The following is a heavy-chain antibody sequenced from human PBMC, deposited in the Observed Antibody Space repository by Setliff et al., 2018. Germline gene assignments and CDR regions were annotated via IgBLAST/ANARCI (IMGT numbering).Heavy chain of an antibody. CDR1: GGSISSHY. V-gene: IGHV4-59*11. CDR3: ARVPRFTDTRNAFDI. CDR2: IYYSGST. Sequence: SETLSLTCTVSGGSISSHYWSWIRQPPGKGLEWIGNIYYSGSTNYNPSLKSRVTISVDTSKKQFSLKLSSVTAADTAVYYCARVPRFTDTRNAFDIWGQGTMVTVSS. D-gene: IGHD5-18*01. J-gene: IGHJ3*02.